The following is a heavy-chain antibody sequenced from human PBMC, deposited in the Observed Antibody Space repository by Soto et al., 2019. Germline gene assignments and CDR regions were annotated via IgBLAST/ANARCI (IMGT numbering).Heavy chain of an antibody. CDR2: ISGSGNYT. CDR3: AREGINNYNEYYFDS. V-gene: IGHV3-21*01. D-gene: IGHD4-4*01. Sequence: QRLSCAASGFTFSSYSMNWVRQAPGEGLEWVSSISGSGNYTHYADFLRGRFTISRDNAKTSLYLQMNSLRAEDTAVYYCAREGINNYNEYYFDSWGQGTVVTVSS. CDR1: GFTFSSYS. J-gene: IGHJ4*02.